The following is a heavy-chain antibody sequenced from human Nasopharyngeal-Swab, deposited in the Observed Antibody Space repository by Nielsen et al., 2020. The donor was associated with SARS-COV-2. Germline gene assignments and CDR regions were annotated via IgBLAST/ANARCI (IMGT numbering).Heavy chain of an antibody. CDR3: ARRGLYDYVWGSSTSDAFDI. Sequence: RQAPGKGLEWVSYISSSSYTNYADSVKGRSTISRDNAKNSLYLQMNSLRAEDTAVYYCARRGLYDYVWGSSTSDAFDIWGQGTMVTVSS. D-gene: IGHD3-16*01. J-gene: IGHJ3*02. CDR2: ISSSSYT. V-gene: IGHV3-11*06.